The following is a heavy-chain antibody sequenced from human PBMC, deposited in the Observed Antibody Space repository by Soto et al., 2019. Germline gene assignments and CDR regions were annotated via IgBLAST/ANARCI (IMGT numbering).Heavy chain of an antibody. J-gene: IGHJ4*02. CDR3: AKSRGDSWPTYFFDL. V-gene: IGHV3-23*01. CDR1: GFPFSGYS. D-gene: IGHD6-13*01. Sequence: EVQLLESGGGSVQPGGSLKLSCAASGFPFSGYSLSWVRQTPGKGLEWVAGISGTGYSRYHADSVMGRFSISRDNFKSTLYLELSSLRAEDTALYYCAKSRGDSWPTYFFDLWGQGTLVTVSS. CDR2: ISGTGYSR.